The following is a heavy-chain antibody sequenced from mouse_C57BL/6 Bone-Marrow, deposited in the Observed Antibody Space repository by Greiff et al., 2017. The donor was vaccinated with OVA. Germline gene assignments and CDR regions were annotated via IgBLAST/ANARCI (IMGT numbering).Heavy chain of an antibody. V-gene: IGHV6-3*01. D-gene: IGHD6-1*01. Sequence: EVQLQESGGGLVQPGGSMKLSCVASGFTFSNYWMNRVRQSPEKGLEWVAQIRLKSDNYATHYAVSVKGRFTISRDDYKSSGYLQMNNLRAEDTGRYYCTSLLFAYWGQGTLVTVSA. J-gene: IGHJ3*01. CDR1: GFTFSNYW. CDR2: IRLKSDNYAT. CDR3: TSLLFAY.